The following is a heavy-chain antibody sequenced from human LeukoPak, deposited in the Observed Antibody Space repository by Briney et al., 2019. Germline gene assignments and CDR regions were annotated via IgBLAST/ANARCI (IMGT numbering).Heavy chain of an antibody. CDR1: GGSISSYY. D-gene: IGHD3-16*02. J-gene: IGHJ4*02. CDR3: AREGTYYDYVWGSYRPSQVGY. V-gene: IGHV4-4*07. Sequence: SETLSLTCTVSGGSISSYYWSWIRQPAGKGLEWIGRIYTSGSTNYNPSLKSRVTMSVDTSKNQFSLKLSSVTAADTAVYYCAREGTYYDYVWGSYRPSQVGYWGQGTLVTVSS. CDR2: IYTSGST.